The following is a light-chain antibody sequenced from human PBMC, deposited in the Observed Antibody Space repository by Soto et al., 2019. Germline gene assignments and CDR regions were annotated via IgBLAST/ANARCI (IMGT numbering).Light chain of an antibody. CDR2: GAS. V-gene: IGKV1-39*01. Sequence: DIQMTQSPSSLSASVGDRVTITCRASQPISNYLNWYQQKVGEAPKVLIFGASSLQSGAPSRFSGRGYGTDFNLVINNMHPDDFATYYCQQTHAVPPTFGQGTKVDIK. CDR3: QQTHAVPPT. J-gene: IGKJ1*01. CDR1: QPISNY.